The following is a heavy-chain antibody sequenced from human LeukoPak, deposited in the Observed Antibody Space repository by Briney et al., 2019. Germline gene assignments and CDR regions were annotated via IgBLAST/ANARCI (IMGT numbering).Heavy chain of an antibody. CDR1: GYTFTSYG. D-gene: IGHD3-9*01. Sequence: GASVKVSCKASGYTFTSYGISWVRQAPGQGPEWMGWISAYNGNTNYAQKLQGRVTMTTDTSTSTAYMELRSLRSDDTAVYYCARDRGIILTGSNWFDPWGQGTLVTVSS. V-gene: IGHV1-18*01. CDR3: ARDRGIILTGSNWFDP. CDR2: ISAYNGNT. J-gene: IGHJ5*02.